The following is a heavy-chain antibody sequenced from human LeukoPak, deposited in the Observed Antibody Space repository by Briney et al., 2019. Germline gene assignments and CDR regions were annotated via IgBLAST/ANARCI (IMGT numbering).Heavy chain of an antibody. CDR3: ARDSSPYISVWHDAFDM. Sequence: GGSLRLSCAASGFTFSGYWMTWVRQAPEKGLEWVANIKQDGSEKNYVDSVKSRFVISRDNAKNSLYLQVNSLRAEDTAVYYCARDSSPYISVWHDAFDMWGQGTMVTVSS. CDR1: GFTFSGYW. D-gene: IGHD6-19*01. V-gene: IGHV3-7*01. J-gene: IGHJ3*02. CDR2: IKQDGSEK.